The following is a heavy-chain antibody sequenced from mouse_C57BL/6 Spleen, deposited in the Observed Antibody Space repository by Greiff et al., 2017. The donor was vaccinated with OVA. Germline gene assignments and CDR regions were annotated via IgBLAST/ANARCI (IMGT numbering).Heavy chain of an antibody. CDR3: ARYYSNSLFDY. V-gene: IGHV1-82*01. J-gene: IGHJ2*01. CDR2: IYPGDGDT. CDR1: GYAFSSSW. Sequence: VKLQESGPELVKPGASVKISCKASGYAFSSSWMNWVKQRPGKGLEWIGRIYPGDGDTNYNGKFKGKATLTADKSSSTAYMQLSSLTSEDSAVYFCARYYSNSLFDYWGQGTTLTVSS. D-gene: IGHD2-5*01.